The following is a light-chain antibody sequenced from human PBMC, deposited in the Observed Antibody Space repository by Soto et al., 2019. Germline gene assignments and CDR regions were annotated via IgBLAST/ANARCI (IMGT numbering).Light chain of an antibody. J-gene: IGKJ1*01. CDR1: QSINSW. CDR3: QQSHYRWT. Sequence: QMTQSPSTLSASVGDRVTITCRASQSINSWLAWYQQKPGKAPQILIYDASTLKSGVPSRFSASGSGTEFTLTISSLQPEDFATYYCQQSHYRWTFGQGTKVDIK. CDR2: DAS. V-gene: IGKV1-5*01.